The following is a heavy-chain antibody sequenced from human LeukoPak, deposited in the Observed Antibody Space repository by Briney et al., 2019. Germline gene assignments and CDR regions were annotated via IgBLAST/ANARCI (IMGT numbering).Heavy chain of an antibody. CDR2: ISTSGSSA. D-gene: IGHD3-10*01. Sequence: GGSLRLSCAAPGLTVSSNCMSWVRQAPGKGLEWVAYISTSGSSAYYTDSVQGRFTISRDNAKNSLYLQMNTLRAEDTAVYYCARDKGDYYYYYMDVWGKGTTVTVSS. CDR1: GLTVSSNC. V-gene: IGHV3-48*01. J-gene: IGHJ6*03. CDR3: ARDKGDYYYYYMDV.